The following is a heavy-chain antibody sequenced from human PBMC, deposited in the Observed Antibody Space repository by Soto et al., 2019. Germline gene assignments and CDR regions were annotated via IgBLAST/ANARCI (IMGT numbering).Heavy chain of an antibody. CDR1: GGTFSSYA. V-gene: IGHV1-69*13. J-gene: IGHJ6*02. D-gene: IGHD1-26*01. CDR3: ASKRIETKMGYYYYGMDV. CDR2: IIPIFGTA. Sequence: SVKVSCKASGGTFSSYAISWVRQAPGQGLEWMGGIIPIFGTANYAQKFQGRVTITADESTSTAYMELSSLRSEDTAVYYCASKRIETKMGYYYYGMDVWGQGTTVTVSS.